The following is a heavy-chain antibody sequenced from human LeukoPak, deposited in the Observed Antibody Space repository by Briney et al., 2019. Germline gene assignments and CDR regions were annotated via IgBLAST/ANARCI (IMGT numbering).Heavy chain of an antibody. CDR1: GYRFTDDY. CDR3: APTSEAYTSNWSV. Sequence: ASVKVSCKTSGYRFTDDYIHWVRQAPGQGLEWMGWINPDTDFTNFAPKFRGRVIMTRDTSISTAYMEVRRLTFDDTAIYYCAPTSEAYTSNWSVWGQGTLVTVSP. V-gene: IGHV1-2*02. J-gene: IGHJ4*02. CDR2: INPDTDFT. D-gene: IGHD3-16*01.